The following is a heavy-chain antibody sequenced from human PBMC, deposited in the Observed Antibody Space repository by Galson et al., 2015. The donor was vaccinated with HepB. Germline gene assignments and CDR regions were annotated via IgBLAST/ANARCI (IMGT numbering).Heavy chain of an antibody. CDR3: ARPVAYYDSSGYYYDDAFDI. CDR2: IIPIFGTA. Sequence: SVKVSCKASGGTFGSYAISWVRQAPGQGLEWMGGIIPIFGTANYAQKFQGRVTITADESTSTAYMELSSLRSEDTAVYYCARPVAYYDSSGYYYDDAFDIWGQGTMVTVSS. V-gene: IGHV1-69*13. D-gene: IGHD3-22*01. CDR1: GGTFGSYA. J-gene: IGHJ3*02.